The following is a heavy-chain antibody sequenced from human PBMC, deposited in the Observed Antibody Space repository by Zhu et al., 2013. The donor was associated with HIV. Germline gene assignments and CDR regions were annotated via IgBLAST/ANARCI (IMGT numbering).Heavy chain of an antibody. D-gene: IGHD1-26*01. CDR1: GYTFTNYG. Sequence: QVQLVQSGDEVKTPGASVKVSCKTSGYTFTNYGISWVRQAPGQGLEWMGWISGNNDDANIVQRFQGRVTMTTDTSTTTAYMELRSLRSDDTAMYFCARGVSGTISRQWLDPWGQGTLVTVSS. CDR2: ISGNNDDA. V-gene: IGHV1-18*01. CDR3: ARGVSGTISRQWLDP. J-gene: IGHJ5*02.